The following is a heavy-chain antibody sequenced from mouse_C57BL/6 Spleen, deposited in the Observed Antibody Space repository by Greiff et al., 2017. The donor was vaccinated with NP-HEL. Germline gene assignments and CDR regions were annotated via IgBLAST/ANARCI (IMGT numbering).Heavy chain of an antibody. J-gene: IGHJ3*01. CDR3: ARTYYDYDGWFAY. CDR1: GFNIKNTY. D-gene: IGHD2-4*01. V-gene: IGHV14-3*01. Sequence: VQLQQSVAELVRPGASVKLSCTASGFNIKNTYMHWVKQRPEQGLEWIGRIDPANGNPKYAPKFQGKATITADTSSNTAYLQLSSLTSEDTAIDYCARTYYDYDGWFAYWGQGTLVTVSA. CDR2: IDPANGNP.